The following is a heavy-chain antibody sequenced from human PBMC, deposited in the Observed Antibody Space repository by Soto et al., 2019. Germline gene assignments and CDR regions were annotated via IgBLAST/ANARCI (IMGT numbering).Heavy chain of an antibody. Sequence: EVQLVESGGGLVQPGGSLKLSCAASGFTFSGSAMHWVRQASGKGLEWVGRIRSKANSYATAYAASVKGRFTISRDDSKNTVYLQMNSLKTEDTAVYYCTRLTRMAAGPNWFDPWGQGTLVTVSS. CDR3: TRLTRMAAGPNWFDP. J-gene: IGHJ5*02. V-gene: IGHV3-73*02. CDR1: GFTFSGSA. CDR2: IRSKANSYAT. D-gene: IGHD6-13*01.